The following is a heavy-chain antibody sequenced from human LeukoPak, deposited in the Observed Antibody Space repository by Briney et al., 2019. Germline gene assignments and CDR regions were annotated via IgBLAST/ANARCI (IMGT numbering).Heavy chain of an antibody. CDR1: GFTFSSYA. Sequence: GGSLRLSCAASGFTFSSYAMSWVRQAPGKGLEWVAVISYDGSNKYYADSVKGRFTISRDNSKNTLYLQMNSLRAEDTAVYYCAKIPIPKYSSGWYYFDYWGQGTLVTVSS. J-gene: IGHJ4*02. V-gene: IGHV3-30*18. D-gene: IGHD6-19*01. CDR2: ISYDGSNK. CDR3: AKIPIPKYSSGWYYFDY.